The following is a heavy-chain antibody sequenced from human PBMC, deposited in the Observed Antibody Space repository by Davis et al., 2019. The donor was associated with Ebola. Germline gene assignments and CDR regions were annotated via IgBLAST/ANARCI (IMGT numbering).Heavy chain of an antibody. Sequence: GGSLRLSCAASGFTFSSYWMHWVRQAPGKGLEWVAVIWYDGSNKYYADSVKGRFTISRDNSKNTLYLQMNSLRAEDTAVYYCARDPGEWELLFGFDPWGQGTLVTVSS. D-gene: IGHD1-26*01. CDR1: GFTFSSYW. CDR3: ARDPGEWELLFGFDP. J-gene: IGHJ5*02. CDR2: IWYDGSNK. V-gene: IGHV3-33*08.